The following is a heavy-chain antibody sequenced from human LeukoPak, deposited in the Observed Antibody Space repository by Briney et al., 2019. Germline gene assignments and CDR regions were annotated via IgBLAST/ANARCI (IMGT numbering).Heavy chain of an antibody. V-gene: IGHV1-69*05. Sequence: ASVKVSCKASGGTFSSYAISWVRQAPGQGLEWMGGIIPIFGTANYAQKFQGRVTITTDESTSTAYMELSSLRSEDTAVCYCAREELRATDWYFDLWGRGTLVTVSS. CDR1: GGTFSSYA. D-gene: IGHD3-10*01. CDR2: IIPIFGTA. CDR3: AREELRATDWYFDL. J-gene: IGHJ2*01.